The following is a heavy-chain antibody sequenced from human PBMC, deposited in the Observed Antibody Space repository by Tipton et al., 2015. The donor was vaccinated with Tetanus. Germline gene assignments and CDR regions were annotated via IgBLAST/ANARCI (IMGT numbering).Heavy chain of an antibody. CDR1: GYTFTQYY. CDR3: ARGSAFNYYNGLDV. Sequence: QLVQSGAEVKKPGASVKLSCKTSGYTFTQYYLHWVRQAPGQGLEWMGWISGYSGDTNYAQRLQGRVTVTADTSTSTAYMELRSLRSDDTAVYYCARGSAFNYYNGLDVWGQGTTVTVSS. V-gene: IGHV1-18*04. CDR2: ISGYSGDT. J-gene: IGHJ6*02.